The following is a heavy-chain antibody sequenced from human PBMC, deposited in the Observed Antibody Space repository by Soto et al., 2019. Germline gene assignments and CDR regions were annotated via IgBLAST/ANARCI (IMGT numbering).Heavy chain of an antibody. CDR2: IYYTGST. V-gene: IGHV4-61*01. D-gene: IGHD3-3*01. CDR1: GGSVSSESHY. CDR3: ARDQYDFPNGSYYYAMEV. Sequence: LSLTCTVSGGSVSSESHYWSWIRQTPGKGLEWIGYIYYTGSTNYNPSLKGRVTMSVDTSRDQVSLRLRSVTRADTAVYYCARDQYDFPNGSYYYAMEVWGQGTKVTVSS. J-gene: IGHJ6*02.